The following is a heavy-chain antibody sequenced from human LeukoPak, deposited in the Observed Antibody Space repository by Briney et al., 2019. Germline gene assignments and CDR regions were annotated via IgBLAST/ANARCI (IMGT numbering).Heavy chain of an antibody. CDR2: ISDSGGST. Sequence: GGSLRLSCAVSGITLSNYGMSWVRQAPGKGLEWVAGISDSGGSTNYADSVKGRFTISRDNPKNTLYLQMNSLRAEDTAVYYCARSIGLTGGGVDVWGQGTTVTVSS. D-gene: IGHD3-9*01. CDR1: GITLSNYG. CDR3: ARSIGLTGGGVDV. V-gene: IGHV3-23*01. J-gene: IGHJ6*02.